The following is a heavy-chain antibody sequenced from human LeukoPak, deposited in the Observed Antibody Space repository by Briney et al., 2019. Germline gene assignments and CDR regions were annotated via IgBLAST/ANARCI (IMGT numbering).Heavy chain of an antibody. D-gene: IGHD3-10*02. CDR3: AELGITMIGGV. Sequence: PGGSLRLSCVASGFTFRTYWMHWVRQVPGKGLEWVSYISSSGSTIYYADSVKGRFTISRDNAKNSLYLQMNSLRAEDTAVYYCAELGITMIGGVWGKGTTVTISS. CDR1: GFTFRTYW. CDR2: ISSSGSTI. J-gene: IGHJ6*04. V-gene: IGHV3-48*04.